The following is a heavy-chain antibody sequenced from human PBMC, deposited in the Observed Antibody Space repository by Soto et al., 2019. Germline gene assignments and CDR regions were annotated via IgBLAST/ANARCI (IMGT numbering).Heavy chain of an antibody. CDR2: ISAYNGNT. CDR1: GYTFTSYG. CDR3: ARDPFLGFGELFPHFDY. V-gene: IGHV1-18*01. D-gene: IGHD3-10*01. J-gene: IGHJ4*02. Sequence: QVQLVQSGDEVKKPGASVKVSCKASGYTFTSYGISWVRQAPGHGLEWMGWISAYNGNTNYAQKLQGRVTMTTDTSTSTAYMELRSLRSDDTAVYCCARDPFLGFGELFPHFDYWGQGTLVTVSS.